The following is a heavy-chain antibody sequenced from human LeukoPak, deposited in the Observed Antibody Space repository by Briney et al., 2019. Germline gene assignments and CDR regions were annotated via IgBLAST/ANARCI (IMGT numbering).Heavy chain of an antibody. J-gene: IGHJ3*02. D-gene: IGHD2-15*01. Sequence: ASVKVSCKASGYTFTSYGISCVRQAPGQGLEWMGWISAYNGNTNYAQKLQGRVTMTTDTSTSTAYMELRSLRSDDTAVYYCARPAVVAATRGAFDIWGQGTMATVSS. CDR1: GYTFTSYG. CDR3: ARPAVVAATRGAFDI. V-gene: IGHV1-18*01. CDR2: ISAYNGNT.